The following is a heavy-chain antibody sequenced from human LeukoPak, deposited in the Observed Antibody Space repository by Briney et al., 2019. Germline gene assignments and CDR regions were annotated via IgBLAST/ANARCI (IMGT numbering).Heavy chain of an antibody. CDR1: GGSFSGYY. CDR3: ARGLLRYFDWLLKKDAFDI. J-gene: IGHJ3*02. D-gene: IGHD3-9*01. V-gene: IGHV4-34*01. CDR2: INHSGST. Sequence: SETLSLTCAVYGGSFSGYYWSLIRQPPGKGLEWIGEINHSGSTNYNPSLKSRVTISVDTSKNQFSLKLSSVTAADTAVYYCARGLLRYFDWLLKKDAFDIWGQGTMVTVSS.